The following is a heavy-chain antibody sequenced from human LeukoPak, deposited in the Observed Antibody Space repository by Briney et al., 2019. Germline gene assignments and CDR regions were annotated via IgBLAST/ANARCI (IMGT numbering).Heavy chain of an antibody. J-gene: IGHJ2*01. CDR2: INHSGST. CDR3: ARSHSSSWYIWYFDL. Sequence: PSETLSLTCAVYGGSFSGYYWSWIRQPPGKGLEWIGEINHSGSTNYNPSLKSRVTISVDTSKNQFSLKLSSVTAADTAVYYCARSHSSSWYIWYFDLWGRGTLVTASS. V-gene: IGHV4-34*01. CDR1: GGSFSGYY. D-gene: IGHD6-13*01.